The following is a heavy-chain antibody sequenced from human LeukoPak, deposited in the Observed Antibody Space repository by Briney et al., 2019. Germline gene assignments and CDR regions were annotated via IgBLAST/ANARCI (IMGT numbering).Heavy chain of an antibody. V-gene: IGHV3-30-3*01. D-gene: IGHD6-19*01. CDR3: ARAGWQS. CDR2: ISYDGSNK. CDR1: GFTFSSYA. Sequence: GRSLRLSCAASGFTFSSYAMHWVRQAPGKGLEWVAVISYDGSNKYYADSVKGRFTISRDNSKNTLYLQMNSLRAEDMAVYYCARAGWQSWGQGTLVTVSS. J-gene: IGHJ4*02.